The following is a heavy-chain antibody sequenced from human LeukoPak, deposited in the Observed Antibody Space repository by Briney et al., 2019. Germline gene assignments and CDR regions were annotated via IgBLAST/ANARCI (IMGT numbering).Heavy chain of an antibody. Sequence: GGSLRLSCAASGFTLSSYSMNWVRQAPGKGLEWVSYISSSSSTIYYADSAKGRFTISRDNAKNSLYLQMNSLRAEDTAVYYCAREDPLFKSRRQLGTTSAFDIWGQGTMVTVSS. D-gene: IGHD1-7*01. CDR1: GFTLSSYS. CDR2: ISSSSSTI. V-gene: IGHV3-48*04. J-gene: IGHJ3*02. CDR3: AREDPLFKSRRQLGTTSAFDI.